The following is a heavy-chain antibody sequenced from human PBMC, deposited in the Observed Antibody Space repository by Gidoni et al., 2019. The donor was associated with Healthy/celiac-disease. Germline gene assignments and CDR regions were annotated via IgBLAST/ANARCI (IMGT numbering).Heavy chain of an antibody. V-gene: IGHV4-31*03. D-gene: IGHD2-2*01. CDR2: IYYSGST. CDR3: ARGPDCSSTSCYRVHYGMDV. CDR1: GGSISSGGYY. J-gene: IGHJ6*02. Sequence: QVQLQESGPGLVKPSQTLSLTCTVSGGSISSGGYYWSWIRQHPGKGREWIGYIYYSGSTYYNPSLKSRVTISVDTSKNQFSLKLSSVTAADTAVYYCARGPDCSSTSCYRVHYGMDVWVQGTTVTVSS.